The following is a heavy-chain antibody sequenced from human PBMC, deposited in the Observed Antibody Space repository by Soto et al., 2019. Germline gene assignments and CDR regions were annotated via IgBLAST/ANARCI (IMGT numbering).Heavy chain of an antibody. Sequence: QVQLVASGGGVVQPGRSLRLSCAASGFTFSAFGMHWVRQAPGKGLEWVAVISNDGNSEHYADSVKGRFTISRDTSKNTSDLQMNSLSVEAPAVYYCAKPITTVGVSSTGRGALLDNWGQGILVSVSS. CDR3: AKPITTVGVSSTGRGALLDN. V-gene: IGHV3-30*18. J-gene: IGHJ4*02. D-gene: IGHD3-3*01. CDR1: GFTFSAFG. CDR2: ISNDGNSE.